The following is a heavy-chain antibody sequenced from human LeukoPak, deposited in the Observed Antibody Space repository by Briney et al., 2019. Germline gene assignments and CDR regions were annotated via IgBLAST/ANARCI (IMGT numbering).Heavy chain of an antibody. CDR1: GGSISSYY. J-gene: IGHJ4*02. CDR3: ARGDFWSGHVDY. Sequence: SETLSLTCTVSGGSISSYYWGWIRQPPGKGLEWIGSIYYSGSTYYNPSLKSRVTISVDTSKNQFSLKLSSVTAADTAVYYCARGDFWSGHVDYWGQGTLVTVSS. CDR2: IYYSGST. D-gene: IGHD3-3*01. V-gene: IGHV4-39*07.